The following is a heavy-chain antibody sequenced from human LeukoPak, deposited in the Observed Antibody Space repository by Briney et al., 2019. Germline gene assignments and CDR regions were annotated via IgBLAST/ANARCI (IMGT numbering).Heavy chain of an antibody. J-gene: IGHJ4*02. D-gene: IGHD6-13*01. CDR1: GYTFTGYY. CDR3: ARDRAASMYFDY. CDR2: INPNSGGT. Sequence: ASVKVSCKASGYTFTGYYMHWVRQAPGQGLEWMGWINPNSGGTNYAQKFQGRVTMTRDTSISTAYMELSRLRSDDTAVYYCARDRAASMYFDYWGQGTLVTVSS. V-gene: IGHV1-2*02.